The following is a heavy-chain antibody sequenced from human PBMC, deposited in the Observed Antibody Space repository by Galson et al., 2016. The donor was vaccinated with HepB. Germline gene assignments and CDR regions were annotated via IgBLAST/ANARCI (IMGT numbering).Heavy chain of an antibody. CDR3: ARDPGIAASNRVGENAFDI. CDR1: GFTFSSYS. J-gene: IGHJ3*02. CDR2: ISRTSTYM. Sequence: SLRLSCAASGFTFSSYSMNWVRQAPGRGLEWVSSISRTSTYMYYADSLKGRFTISRDNAKNSHYLQRNSLRAEDTAVYYCARDPGIAASNRVGENAFDIWGQGTMVTVSS. V-gene: IGHV3-21*01. D-gene: IGHD6-13*01.